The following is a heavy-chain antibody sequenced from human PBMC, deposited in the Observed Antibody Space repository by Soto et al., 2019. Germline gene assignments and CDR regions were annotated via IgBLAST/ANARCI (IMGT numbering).Heavy chain of an antibody. D-gene: IGHD3-22*01. Sequence: GGSLRLSCAASGFTFSSYAVHWVRQAPGKGLEWVAVISYDGSNKYYADSVKGRFTISRDNSKNTLYLQMNSLRAEDTAVYYCARDSLYYYDSSGYYFPAYWGQGTLVTVSS. J-gene: IGHJ4*02. V-gene: IGHV3-30-3*01. CDR2: ISYDGSNK. CDR1: GFTFSSYA. CDR3: ARDSLYYYDSSGYYFPAY.